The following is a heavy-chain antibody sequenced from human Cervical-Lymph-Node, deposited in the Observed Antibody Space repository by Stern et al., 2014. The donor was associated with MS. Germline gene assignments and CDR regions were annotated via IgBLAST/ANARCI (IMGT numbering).Heavy chain of an antibody. D-gene: IGHD4-23*01. J-gene: IGHJ6*02. CDR2: FTTGNGNR. CDR1: GYNFTDYG. V-gene: IGHV1-3*04. Sequence: VQLVASGAEVKKPGASVKVSCKTAGYNFTDYGIIWVRQAPGQRLEWMGWFTTGNGNRRYSQKIQGRVTITRDTSASTAYMELSSLRSEDTAVYYCARTGTVVTSGYYYGMDVWGQGTRSPSP. CDR3: ARTGTVVTSGYYYGMDV.